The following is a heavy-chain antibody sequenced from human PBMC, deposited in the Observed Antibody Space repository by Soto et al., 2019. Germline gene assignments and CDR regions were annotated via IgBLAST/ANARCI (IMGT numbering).Heavy chain of an antibody. D-gene: IGHD1-26*01. CDR3: ARKKSIVGATGYFDY. CDR1: GFTVITNY. Sequence: GGSLRLSCAVSGFTVITNYISWVRQAPGRGLEWVSDIYAGGNTYYADSVKGRFAISRDNSKNTLYLEMNSLRAEDTAVYYCARKKSIVGATGYFDYWGQGTLVTVSS. J-gene: IGHJ4*02. V-gene: IGHV3-66*01. CDR2: IYAGGNT.